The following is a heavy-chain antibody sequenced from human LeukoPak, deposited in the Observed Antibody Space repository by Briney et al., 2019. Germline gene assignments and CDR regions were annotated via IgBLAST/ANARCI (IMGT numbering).Heavy chain of an antibody. J-gene: IGHJ3*02. D-gene: IGHD2-2*01. CDR2: IRYDGSNK. CDR3: ARHQLDAFDI. Sequence: GGSLRLSCAASGFTFSSYGMSWVRQAPGKGLEWVAFIRYDGSNKYYADSVKGRFTISRDNAKNSLYLQMNSLRAEDTAVYYCARHQLDAFDIWGQGTMVTVSS. V-gene: IGHV3-30*02. CDR1: GFTFSSYG.